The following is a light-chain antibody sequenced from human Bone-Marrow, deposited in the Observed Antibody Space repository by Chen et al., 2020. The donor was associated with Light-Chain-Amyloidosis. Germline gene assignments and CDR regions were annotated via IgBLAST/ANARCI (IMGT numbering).Light chain of an antibody. CDR2: CAS. CDR3: QQFYTVPIT. J-gene: IGKJ4*01. V-gene: IGKV4-1*01. Sequence: DIVMNESPDSLAMSMGERSNINCKSSQSILYSSNNKHTLAWYQQKPGQPPKLLLYCASTRESWVPERFSGSGSGTDFTLTISSLQAEDVAVYFCQQFYTVPITFGGGTKV. CDR1: QSILYSSNNKHT.